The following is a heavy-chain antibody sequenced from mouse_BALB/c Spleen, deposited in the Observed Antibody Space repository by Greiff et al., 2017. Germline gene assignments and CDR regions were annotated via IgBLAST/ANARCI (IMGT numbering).Heavy chain of an antibody. CDR1: GYTFTSYT. CDR3: AREDYGYPYAMDY. D-gene: IGHD1-2*01. V-gene: IGHV1-4*02. J-gene: IGHJ4*01. Sequence: QVQLQQSAAELARPGASVKMSCKASGYTFTSYTMHWVKQRPGQGLEWIGYINPSSGYTEYNQKFKDKTTLTADKSSSTAYMQLSSLTSEDSAVYYCAREDYGYPYAMDYWGQGTSVTVSS. CDR2: INPSSGYT.